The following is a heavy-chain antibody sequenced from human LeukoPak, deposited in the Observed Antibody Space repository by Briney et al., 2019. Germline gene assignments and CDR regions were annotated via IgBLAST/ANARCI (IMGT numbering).Heavy chain of an antibody. CDR2: IIPIFGTA. D-gene: IGHD6-13*01. CDR1: GGTFSSYA. Sequence: GASVKVSCKASGGTFSSYAISWVRQAPGQGLEWMGEIIPIFGTANYAQKFQGRVTITADKSTSTAYMELSSLRSEDTAVYYCARDASSSWSYYYYYYMDVWGKGTTVTVSS. V-gene: IGHV1-69*06. J-gene: IGHJ6*03. CDR3: ARDASSSWSYYYYYYMDV.